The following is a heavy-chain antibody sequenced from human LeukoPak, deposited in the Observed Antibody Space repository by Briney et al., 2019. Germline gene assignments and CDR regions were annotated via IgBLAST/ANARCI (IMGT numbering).Heavy chain of an antibody. J-gene: IGHJ5*02. CDR3: AKWGIAVAGTAGFDP. CDR1: GLSFSSFA. V-gene: IGHV3-23*01. D-gene: IGHD6-19*01. CDR2: IRGNGET. Sequence: GGSLRLSCAASGLSFSSFAMSWVRQGPARGLEWVSSIRGNGETFYADSVKGRFTISRDNSKNTLYLQMNSLRAEDTAVYYCAKWGIAVAGTAGFDPWGQGTLVTVSS.